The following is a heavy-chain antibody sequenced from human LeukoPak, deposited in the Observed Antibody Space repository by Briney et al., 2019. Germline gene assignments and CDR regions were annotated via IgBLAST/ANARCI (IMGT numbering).Heavy chain of an antibody. CDR1: GFTFSSYG. J-gene: IGHJ4*02. CDR3: AKEGGYSYGNQFDY. V-gene: IGHV3-30*02. CDR2: IRYDGSNK. Sequence: GGSLRLSCAASGFTFSSYGMHWVRQAPGKGLEWVAFIRYDGSNKYYADSVKGRFTISRDNSKNTLYLQMKSLRAEDTAIYYCAKEGGYSYGNQFDYWGQGTLVTVSS. D-gene: IGHD5-18*01.